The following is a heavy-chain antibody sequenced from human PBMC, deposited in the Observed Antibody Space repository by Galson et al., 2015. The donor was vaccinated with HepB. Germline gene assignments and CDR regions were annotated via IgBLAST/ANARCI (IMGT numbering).Heavy chain of an antibody. CDR1: GYTFTSYA. D-gene: IGHD4-17*01. CDR2: INAGNGNT. V-gene: IGHV1-3*01. CDR3: ARDPPDYGDYRFDY. J-gene: IGHJ4*02. Sequence: SVKVSCKASGYTFTSYAMHWVRQAPGQRLEWMGWINAGNGNTKYSQKFQGRVTITRDTSASTAYMELSSLRSEDTAVYYCARDPPDYGDYRFDYWGQGTLVTVSS.